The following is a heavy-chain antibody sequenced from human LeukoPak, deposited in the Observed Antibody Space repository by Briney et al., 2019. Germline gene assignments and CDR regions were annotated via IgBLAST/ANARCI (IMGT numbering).Heavy chain of an antibody. CDR2: TSYDGNKN. CDR3: AKAYSYDSSGYDFYFDH. D-gene: IGHD3-22*01. V-gene: IGHV3-30*18. CDR1: GFTFSSYG. Sequence: GGSLRLSCAASGFTFSSYGMHWVRQAPGKGLEWVAVTSYDGNKNYYPDSVKGRFTISRDNYKNTLYLQMNSLRAEDTAVYYCAKAYSYDSSGYDFYFDHWGQGTLVTVSS. J-gene: IGHJ4*02.